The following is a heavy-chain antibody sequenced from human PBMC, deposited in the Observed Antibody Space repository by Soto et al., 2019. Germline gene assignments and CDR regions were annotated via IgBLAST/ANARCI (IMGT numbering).Heavy chain of an antibody. Sequence: EVQLLESGGGLVQPGGSLRLSCAASGFSFSSYAMSWVRQAPGKGLEWVSAISGSGGNTYYADSGKGRFTISRDNSRNTLFLQMNSLRAEDTAVFYCAKSLIVGSTSGIDYWGQGTLVTVSS. CDR2: ISGSGGNT. V-gene: IGHV3-23*01. CDR1: GFSFSSYA. D-gene: IGHD1-26*01. CDR3: AKSLIVGSTSGIDY. J-gene: IGHJ4*02.